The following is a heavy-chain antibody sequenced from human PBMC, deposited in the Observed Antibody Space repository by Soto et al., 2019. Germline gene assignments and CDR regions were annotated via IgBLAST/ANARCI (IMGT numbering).Heavy chain of an antibody. D-gene: IGHD3-22*01. CDR3: ARSTPYYYYSSGYYDPRSLGY. Sequence: SLKVSYKASAGTFSSYAISWVRQTPGQGLEWMGGIIPIFVTGNYAQKFQGRVTITADESTSTAYMELSRLRSEDTAVYYCARSTPYYYYSSGYYDPRSLGYWGQGTLVTVS. V-gene: IGHV1-69*13. CDR1: AGTFSSYA. J-gene: IGHJ4*02. CDR2: IIPIFVTG.